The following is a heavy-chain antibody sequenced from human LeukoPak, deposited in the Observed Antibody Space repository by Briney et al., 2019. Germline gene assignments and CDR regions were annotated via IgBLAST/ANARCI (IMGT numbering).Heavy chain of an antibody. CDR2: IYNDGST. CDR3: ARESGYAVGDF. CDR1: GFSVRSNY. D-gene: IGHD5-12*01. J-gene: IGHJ4*02. Sequence: GGSLRLSCTASGFSVRSNYMSWFRQAPGRGLEWASFIYNDGSTYYADSVRGRFIISKDISKNTLYLQMNNLRADDTAFYYCARESGYAVGDFWGRGTLVTVSS. V-gene: IGHV3-53*01.